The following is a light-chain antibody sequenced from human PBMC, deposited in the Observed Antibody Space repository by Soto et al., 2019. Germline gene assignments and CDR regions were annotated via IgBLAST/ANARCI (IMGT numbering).Light chain of an antibody. Sequence: QSALTQPPSVSAAPGQKVTISCSGASSNIGKNYVSWYQQLPGAAPKLVIFDTNKRPSGIPDRFSGSKSGTSAALDITALQTGDEADYYCGTWDTSLSAVVFGGGTKLTVL. J-gene: IGLJ2*01. CDR2: DTN. CDR1: SSNIGKNY. V-gene: IGLV1-51*01. CDR3: GTWDTSLSAVV.